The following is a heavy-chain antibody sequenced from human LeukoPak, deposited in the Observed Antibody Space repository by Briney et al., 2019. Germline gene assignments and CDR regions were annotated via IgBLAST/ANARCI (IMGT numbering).Heavy chain of an antibody. V-gene: IGHV1-69-2*01. D-gene: IGHD2-15*01. J-gene: IGHJ4*02. Sequence: GAPVNISCKVSGYTFTDYYMHWVQQAPGKGLEWMGLVDPEDGETIYAEKFQGRVTITADTSTDTAYMELSSLRSEDTAVYYCATMEYCSGGSCPVWGQGTLVTVSS. CDR1: GYTFTDYY. CDR3: ATMEYCSGGSCPV. CDR2: VDPEDGET.